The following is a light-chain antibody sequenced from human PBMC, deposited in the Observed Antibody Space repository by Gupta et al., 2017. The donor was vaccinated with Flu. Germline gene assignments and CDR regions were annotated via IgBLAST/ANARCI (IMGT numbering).Light chain of an antibody. Sequence: PGERSTLSCRARQSVAGYLAWYQHKTGQAPRLLIYGASIRATGIPDRFSGSGSGTDFSLTISILGPEDFAVYSCQHYGTSPTFGQGTKLEIK. J-gene: IGKJ2*01. CDR2: GAS. V-gene: IGKV3-20*01. CDR3: QHYGTSPT. CDR1: QSVAGY.